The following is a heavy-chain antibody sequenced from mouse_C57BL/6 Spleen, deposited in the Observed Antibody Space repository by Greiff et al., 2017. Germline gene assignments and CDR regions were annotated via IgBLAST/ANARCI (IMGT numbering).Heavy chain of an antibody. CDR1: GYTFTSYW. J-gene: IGHJ2*01. V-gene: IGHV1-69*01. CDR3: ARWGPSFDY. Sequence: QVQLKQPGAELVMPGASVKLSCKASGYTFTSYWMHWVKQRPGQGLEWIGEIDPSDSYTNYNQKFKGKSTLTVDKSSSTAYMPLSSLTSEDSAGYNCARWGPSFDYWGQGTTLTVSS. CDR2: IDPSDSYT. D-gene: IGHD3-3*01.